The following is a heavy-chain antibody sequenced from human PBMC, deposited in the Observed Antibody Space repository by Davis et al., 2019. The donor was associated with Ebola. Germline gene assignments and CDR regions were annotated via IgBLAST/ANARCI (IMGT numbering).Heavy chain of an antibody. CDR1: GGTFSSYA. V-gene: IGHV1-69*06. J-gene: IGHJ4*02. Sequence: AASVKVSCKASGGTFSSYAISWVRQAPGQGLEWMGGIIPMFGTANYAQKFQGRVTITADKSTSTAYMELSRLRSDDTAVYYCARGRDYDFWSGLDYWGQGTLVTVSS. CDR2: IIPMFGTA. D-gene: IGHD3-3*01. CDR3: ARGRDYDFWSGLDY.